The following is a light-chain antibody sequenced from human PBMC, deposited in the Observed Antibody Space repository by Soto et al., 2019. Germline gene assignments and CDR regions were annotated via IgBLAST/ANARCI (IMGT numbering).Light chain of an antibody. CDR1: QSVSNDY. V-gene: IGKV3-20*01. J-gene: IGKJ1*01. CDR2: GAS. CDR3: QQYVTSPPGT. Sequence: SLLLLSTSTLSLSPGERSTLSYRSIQSVSNDYLAWYQQKPGQAPRLLIYGASSRATGIPDRFSGSGSGTDFTLTISRLEPGDFAVYYCQQYVTSPPGTFGQGTKVDI.